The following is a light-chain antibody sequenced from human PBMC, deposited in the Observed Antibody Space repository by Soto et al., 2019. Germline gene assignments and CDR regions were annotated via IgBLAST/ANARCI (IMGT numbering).Light chain of an antibody. V-gene: IGKV3-20*01. CDR1: QSVSSSF. CDR2: VTS. CDR3: QHYRSSWT. Sequence: EIVLTQSPGTLSLSPGERATLSCRASQSVSSSFLAWYQHKPGQPPRLLIYVTSSSATGIPERFSGSGSGTDFTLTISRLEPEDFAVYYCQHYRSSWTFGRGTKVEVK. J-gene: IGKJ1*01.